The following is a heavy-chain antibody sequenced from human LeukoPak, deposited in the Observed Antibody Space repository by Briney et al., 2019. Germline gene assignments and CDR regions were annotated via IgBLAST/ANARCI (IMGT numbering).Heavy chain of an antibody. Sequence: SETLSLTSTLSGGSISTSIYYGGWIRQPPGNRLGWIVSIYDIVSTHYNPPLKSRVTISVDTSKNQSSLQLSSLTAADTAVYYCATDVPTRVWFGQFHDAFHIWGQGTMVTVSS. CDR2: IYDIVST. V-gene: IGHV4-39*01. D-gene: IGHD3-10*01. CDR3: ATDVPTRVWFGQFHDAFHI. CDR1: GGSISTSIYY. J-gene: IGHJ3*02.